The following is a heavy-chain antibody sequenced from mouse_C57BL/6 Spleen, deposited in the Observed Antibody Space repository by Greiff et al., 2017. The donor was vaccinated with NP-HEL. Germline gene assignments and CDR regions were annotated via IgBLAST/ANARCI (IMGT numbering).Heavy chain of an antibody. Sequence: VQLKQSGAELVKPGASVKLSCTASGFNIKDYYMHWVKQRTEQGLEWIGRIDPEDGETKYAPKFQGKATITADTSSNTANLQLSSLTSEDTAVYYCALDSSGYFDYWGQGTTLTVSS. CDR1: GFNIKDYY. CDR2: IDPEDGET. V-gene: IGHV14-2*01. D-gene: IGHD3-2*02. CDR3: ALDSSGYFDY. J-gene: IGHJ2*01.